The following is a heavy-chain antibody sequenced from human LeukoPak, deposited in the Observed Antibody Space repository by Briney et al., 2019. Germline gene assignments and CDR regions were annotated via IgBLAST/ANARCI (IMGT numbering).Heavy chain of an antibody. V-gene: IGHV3-23*01. CDR3: ARDLFLWGAFDI. J-gene: IGHJ3*02. CDR1: GFTFSSYA. CDR2: ISGSGGST. Sequence: GSLRLSCAASGFTFSSYAMSWVRQAPGKGLEWVSAISGSGGSTYYADSVKGRFTISRDNSKNTLYLQMNSLRAEDTAVCYCARDLFLWGAFDIWGQGTMVTVSS. D-gene: IGHD2/OR15-2a*01.